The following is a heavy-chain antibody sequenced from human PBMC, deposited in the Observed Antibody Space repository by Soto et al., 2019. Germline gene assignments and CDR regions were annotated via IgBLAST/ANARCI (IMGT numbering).Heavy chain of an antibody. CDR3: ARDGALGENYYYYGMDV. J-gene: IGHJ6*02. CDR1: GGAFGSYA. CDR2: IMPIFGTT. D-gene: IGHD3-16*01. V-gene: IGHV1-69*13. Sequence: SVKVSCKASGGAFGSYAISWVRQAPGQGLEWMGGIMPIFGTTNYAQKFQGRVTITADESTSTAYMELSSLRSDDTAVYYCARDGALGENYYYYGMDVWGQGTTVTVSS.